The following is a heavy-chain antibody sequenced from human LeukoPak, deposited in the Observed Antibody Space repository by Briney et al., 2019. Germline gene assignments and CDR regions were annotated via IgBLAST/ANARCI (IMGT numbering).Heavy chain of an antibody. J-gene: IGHJ6*02. CDR1: GFTFSSYA. D-gene: IGHD3-22*01. CDR2: ISGSGGST. Sequence: PGGSLRLSCAASGFTFSSYAMSWVRQAPGKGLEWVSAISGSGGSTYYADSVNGRFTISRDNSKNTLYLQMNSLRAEDTAVYYCAKDYYDSSGFVVHTKGMDVWGQGTTVTVSS. CDR3: AKDYYDSSGFVVHTKGMDV. V-gene: IGHV3-23*01.